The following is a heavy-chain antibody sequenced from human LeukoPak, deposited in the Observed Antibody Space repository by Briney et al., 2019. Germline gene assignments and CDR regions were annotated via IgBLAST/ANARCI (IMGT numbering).Heavy chain of an antibody. D-gene: IGHD5-12*01. J-gene: IGHJ3*02. CDR1: GYTFTGYY. CDR2: ITPNSGGT. Sequence: ASVKVSCKASGYTFTGYYMHWGRQAPGQGLEWMGWITPNSGGTNYAQKFQGRVTMTSDTSISTAYMELSRLRSNDTAVYYCARVYRWLHPNDAFDIWGQGTMVTVSS. V-gene: IGHV1-2*02. CDR3: ARVYRWLHPNDAFDI.